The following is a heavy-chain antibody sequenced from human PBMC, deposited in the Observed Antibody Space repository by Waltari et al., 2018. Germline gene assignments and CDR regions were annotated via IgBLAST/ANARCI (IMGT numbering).Heavy chain of an antibody. CDR3: AREGQYYYDSSGYSYYFDY. CDR2: TIPNREKE. J-gene: IGHJ4*02. Sequence: QVQLVQSGAEVKKPGSSVKVSCKASGGTFSSYSISGVRQAPAPGLEWMGRTIPNREKEKYRQKGQGRVTITADKSTSTAYMELSSLRSEDTAVYYCAREGQYYYDSSGYSYYFDYWGQGTLVTVSS. V-gene: IGHV1-69*04. D-gene: IGHD3-22*01. CDR1: GGTFSSYS.